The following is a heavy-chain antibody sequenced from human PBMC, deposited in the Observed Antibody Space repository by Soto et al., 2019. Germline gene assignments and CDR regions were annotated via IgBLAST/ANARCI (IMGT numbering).Heavy chain of an antibody. V-gene: IGHV3-23*01. D-gene: IGHD2-15*01. Sequence: GGSLRLSCVASGFTFSTYAMSWVRQAPGKGLEWVSAISGSGGSTHYTDSVAGRFIISRDKSKNTLYLQMDNLRAEDTAVYYCAKDSGFSCSGGSCAPYYYYGMGVWGQGTTVTVSS. J-gene: IGHJ6*02. CDR1: GFTFSTYA. CDR2: ISGSGGST. CDR3: AKDSGFSCSGGSCAPYYYYGMGV.